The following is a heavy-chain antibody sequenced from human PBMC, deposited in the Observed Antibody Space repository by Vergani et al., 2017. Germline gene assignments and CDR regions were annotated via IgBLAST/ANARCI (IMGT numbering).Heavy chain of an antibody. D-gene: IGHD1-26*01. J-gene: IGHJ5*02. CDR3: ARDRGIVGANGENWFDP. CDR2: IIPIFGPA. Sequence: QVQLVQSGAEVKKPGSSVKVSCKASGGTFSSYAISWVRQAPGQGLEWMGGIIPIFGPANYAQKFQGRVTITADESTSTAYMELSSLRSEDTAVYYCARDRGIVGANGENWFDPWGQGTLVTVSS. CDR1: GGTFSSYA. V-gene: IGHV1-69*01.